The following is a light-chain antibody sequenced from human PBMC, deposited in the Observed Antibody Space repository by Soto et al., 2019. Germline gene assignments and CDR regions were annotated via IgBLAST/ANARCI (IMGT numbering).Light chain of an antibody. CDR2: GAS. V-gene: IGKV3-20*01. J-gene: IGKJ2*01. Sequence: EIVLTQSPATLSASPGESATLSCRASQSISNSLAWYQQKPGQAPRLVIYGASSRATDIPDRFSGSGYGTDFTLTINRLEPEDFAVYYCQHYADSPHTFGQGTKVDI. CDR1: QSISNS. CDR3: QHYADSPHT.